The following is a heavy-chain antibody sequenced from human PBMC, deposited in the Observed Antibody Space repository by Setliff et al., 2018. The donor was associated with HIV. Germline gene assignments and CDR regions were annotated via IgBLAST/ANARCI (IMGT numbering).Heavy chain of an antibody. Sequence: GSLRLSCTASGFTFGDYAMSWVRQAPGKGLEWIGDIFYTGSTYYNPSLKSRVAISRDTSENQFSLRLSSVTAADTAVYYCARGSYTVRIDYWGQGTRVTVSS. V-gene: IGHV4-59*08. D-gene: IGHD3-10*01. J-gene: IGHJ4*02. CDR1: GFTFGDYA. CDR2: IFYTGST. CDR3: ARGSYTVRIDY.